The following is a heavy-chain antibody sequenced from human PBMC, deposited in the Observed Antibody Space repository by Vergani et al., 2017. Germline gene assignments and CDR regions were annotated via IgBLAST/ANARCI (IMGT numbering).Heavy chain of an antibody. J-gene: IGHJ6*02. CDR2: ISYDGSNK. CDR3: AREDYGSGSYFGYYYYGMDV. Sequence: VQLLESGGGLVQPGGSLRLSCAASGFTFSSYAMHWVRQAPGKGLEWVAVISYDGSNKYYADSVKGRFTISRDNSKNTLYLQMNSLRAEDTAVYYCAREDYGSGSYFGYYYYGMDVWGQGTTVTVSS. V-gene: IGHV3-30*01. D-gene: IGHD3-10*01. CDR1: GFTFSSYA.